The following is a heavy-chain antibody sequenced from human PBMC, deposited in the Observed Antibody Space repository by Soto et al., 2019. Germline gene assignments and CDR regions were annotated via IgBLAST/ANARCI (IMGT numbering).Heavy chain of an antibody. Sequence: SETLSLTCTVSGGSISSYYWSWIRQPPGKGLEWIGYIYYSGSTYYNPSLKSRVTISVDTSKNQFSLKLSSVTAADTAVYYCARQRHSDGVSFFDYWGRGILVTVSS. J-gene: IGHJ4*02. CDR3: ARQRHSDGVSFFDY. CDR2: IYYSGST. CDR1: GGSISSYY. D-gene: IGHD4-17*01. V-gene: IGHV4-59*06.